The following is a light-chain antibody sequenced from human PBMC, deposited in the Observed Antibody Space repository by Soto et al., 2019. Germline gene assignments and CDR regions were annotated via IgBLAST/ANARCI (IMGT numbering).Light chain of an antibody. Sequence: QSVLTQPASVSGSPGQSITISCTGTSSDVGGYNYVSWYQQHPGKAPKLMIYDVSNRPSGVSNRFTGSKSGNTASLTISGLQAEDAADYYGSSYTSSSTLGVFGGGTTLTVL. J-gene: IGLJ2*01. V-gene: IGLV2-14*01. CDR3: SSYTSSSTLGV. CDR1: SSDVGGYNY. CDR2: DVS.